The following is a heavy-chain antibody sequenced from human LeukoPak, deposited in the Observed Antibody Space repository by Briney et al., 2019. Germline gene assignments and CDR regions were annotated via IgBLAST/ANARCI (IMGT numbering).Heavy chain of an antibody. Sequence: GGSLRLSCAASGFTFSDYDMHWVRQATGKGLEWVSGIGTAGDTYYTGSVKGRFTISRENAKNSLYLQMNSLRAGDTAVYYCARVAKERVGGVYYFDYWGQGTLVTVSS. CDR1: GFTFSDYD. J-gene: IGHJ4*02. CDR2: IGTAGDT. D-gene: IGHD1-1*01. CDR3: ARVAKERVGGVYYFDY. V-gene: IGHV3-13*01.